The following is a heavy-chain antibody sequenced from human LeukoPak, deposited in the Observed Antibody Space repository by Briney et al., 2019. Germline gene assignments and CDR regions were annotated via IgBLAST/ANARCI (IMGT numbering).Heavy chain of an antibody. CDR3: AKARIAAAGTGAFDV. CDR1: GFTVSSYG. D-gene: IGHD6-13*01. CDR2: FSATDGSA. J-gene: IGHJ3*01. Sequence: LSGGSLRLSCAASGFTVSSYGMTWVRLAPGKGLEWVSAFSATDGSAQYAESVKGRFTISRDNFKNSLYLQMNSLRDEDTAVYYCAKARIAAAGTGAFDVWGQGTMVTVSS. V-gene: IGHV3-23*01.